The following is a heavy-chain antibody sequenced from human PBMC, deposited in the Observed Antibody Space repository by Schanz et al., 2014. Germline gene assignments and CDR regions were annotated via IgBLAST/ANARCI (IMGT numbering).Heavy chain of an antibody. CDR3: AGTYCSSTSCYTGYYYMDV. J-gene: IGHJ6*03. V-gene: IGHV1-46*01. Sequence: VQSVHSGTEVQKLGASVKVSCQTSGYTFTAYGINWVRQAPGQGLEWMGIINPIGGSTTYAQKFRGAVTLTTDTSTDTAYLELTSLRSEDTAVYYCAGTYCSSTSCYTGYYYMDVWGKGTTVTVSS. D-gene: IGHD2-2*02. CDR2: INPIGGST. CDR1: GYTFTAYG.